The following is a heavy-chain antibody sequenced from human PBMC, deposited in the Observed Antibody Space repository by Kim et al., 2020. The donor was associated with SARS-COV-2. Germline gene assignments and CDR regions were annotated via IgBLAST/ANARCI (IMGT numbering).Heavy chain of an antibody. D-gene: IGHD3-10*01. CDR3: AKGGANYGPFDF. V-gene: IGHV3-30*07. Sequence: KAYSDSLRGRFTISRDNSKNTLYLQMDSLRPDDTAVYYCAKGGANYGPFDFWGQGTLVTVSS. CDR2: K. J-gene: IGHJ4*02.